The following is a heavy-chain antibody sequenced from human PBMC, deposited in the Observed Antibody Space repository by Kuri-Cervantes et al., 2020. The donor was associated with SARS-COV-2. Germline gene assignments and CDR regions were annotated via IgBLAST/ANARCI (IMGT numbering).Heavy chain of an antibody. Sequence: ASVKVSCKASGYTFTGYYMHWVRQAPGQGLEWMGWINPNSGGTNYAQKFQGRVTMTRDTSISTAYMELSRLRSDDTAVYYCASQGFEYQLLYGVNFDYWGQGTPVTVSS. CDR2: INPNSGGT. V-gene: IGHV1-2*02. CDR3: ASQGFEYQLLYGVNFDY. J-gene: IGHJ4*02. D-gene: IGHD2-2*02. CDR1: GYTFTGYY.